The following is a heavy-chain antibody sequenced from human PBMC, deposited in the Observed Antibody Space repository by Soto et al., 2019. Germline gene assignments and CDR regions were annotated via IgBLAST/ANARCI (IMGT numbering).Heavy chain of an antibody. CDR1: GFSLRTYG. D-gene: IGHD6-19*01. Sequence: QVQLVESGGGVVQSGRSLTLSCAASGFSLRTYGIHWIRRAPGKGLEWGAFIRYDGTKKFYANSVKGRSTISKDNSNNILYLQMSGLRAEDTAVYYCARDVVTAVAGSVNWFDPWGQGTLVTVSS. V-gene: IGHV3-33*01. CDR2: IRYDGTKK. CDR3: ARDVVTAVAGSVNWFDP. J-gene: IGHJ5*02.